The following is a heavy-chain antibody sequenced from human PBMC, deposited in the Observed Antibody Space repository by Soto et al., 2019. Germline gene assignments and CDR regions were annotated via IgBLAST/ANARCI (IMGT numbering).Heavy chain of an antibody. CDR1: GFTFGDYA. V-gene: IGHV3-49*03. Sequence: PGGSLRLSCTASGFTFGDYAMSWFRQAPGKGLEWVGFIRSKAYGGTTEYAASVKGRFTISRDDSKSIAYLQMNSLKTEDTAVYYCTRDLAYYDSSGYYIWFDPWGQGTLVTVSS. CDR3: TRDLAYYDSSGYYIWFDP. D-gene: IGHD3-22*01. J-gene: IGHJ5*02. CDR2: IRSKAYGGTT.